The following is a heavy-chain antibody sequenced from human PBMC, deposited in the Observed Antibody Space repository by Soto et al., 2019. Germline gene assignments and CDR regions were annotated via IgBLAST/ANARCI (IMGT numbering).Heavy chain of an antibody. J-gene: IGHJ5*02. CDR3: ARYLRSNYYDSISYYPRLFDP. CDR1: GYTFTSYG. D-gene: IGHD3-22*01. V-gene: IGHV1-18*01. CDR2: ISAYNGNT. Sequence: ASVKVSCKASGYTFTSYGISWVRQAPGQGLEWMGWISAYNGNTNYAQKLQGRVTMTTDTSTSTAYMELRSLRSDDTAVYYCARYLRSNYYDSISYYPRLFDPWRQGTLVTVSS.